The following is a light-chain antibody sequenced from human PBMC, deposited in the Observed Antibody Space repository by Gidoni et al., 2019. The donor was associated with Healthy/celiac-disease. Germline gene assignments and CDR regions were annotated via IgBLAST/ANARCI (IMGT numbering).Light chain of an antibody. CDR3: QQRSNWPLG. V-gene: IGKV3-11*01. J-gene: IGKJ2*01. Sequence: EIVFTPSPATLSLSPGERATLSCRASQSVSSYLAWYQQKPGQAPRLLIYDASNRATGIPARFSGSGSGTDFTLTISSLEPEDFAVYYCQQRSNWPLGFGQGTKLEIK. CDR2: DAS. CDR1: QSVSSY.